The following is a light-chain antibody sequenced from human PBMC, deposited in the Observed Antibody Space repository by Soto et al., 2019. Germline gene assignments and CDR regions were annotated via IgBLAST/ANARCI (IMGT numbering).Light chain of an antibody. V-gene: IGKV1-5*01. CDR1: QSVNGW. CDR2: EAS. Sequence: DIQMTQSPSTLSASVGDRVTITCRASQSVNGWLAWYQQKPGKAPKLLISEASSLDSGVPSRFSGSGSGTEYVLTLSSLQPEDFATYYCQQYDTYSTFGGGTRVESK. J-gene: IGKJ4*01. CDR3: QQYDTYST.